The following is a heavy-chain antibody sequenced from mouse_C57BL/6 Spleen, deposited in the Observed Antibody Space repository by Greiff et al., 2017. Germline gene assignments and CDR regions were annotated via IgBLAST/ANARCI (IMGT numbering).Heavy chain of an antibody. CDR2: ISDGGSYT. Sequence: EVKLMESGGGLVKPGGSLKLSCAASGFTFSSYAMSWVRQTPEKRLEWVATISDGGSYTYYPDNVKGRFTISRDNAKDNLYLQMSHLKSEDTAMYYCARDWGATGKGAWFAYWGQGTLVTVSA. D-gene: IGHD4-1*02. CDR3: ARDWGATGKGAWFAY. CDR1: GFTFSSYA. V-gene: IGHV5-4*01. J-gene: IGHJ3*01.